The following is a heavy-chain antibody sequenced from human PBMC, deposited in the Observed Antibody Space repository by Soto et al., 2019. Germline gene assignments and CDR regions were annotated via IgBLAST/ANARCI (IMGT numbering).Heavy chain of an antibody. V-gene: IGHV1-18*01. D-gene: IGHD3-3*01. Sequence: QVQLVQSGAEVKKPGASVKVSCKASGYTFTSYGTSWVRQAPGQGLEWMGWISTYNGNTNYAQDLQGRITMTTDTSTRTAYMELRSLTSDDTAVYYCARIFGAIYYFDSWGQGTLVTVSS. CDR3: ARIFGAIYYFDS. J-gene: IGHJ4*02. CDR2: ISTYNGNT. CDR1: GYTFTSYG.